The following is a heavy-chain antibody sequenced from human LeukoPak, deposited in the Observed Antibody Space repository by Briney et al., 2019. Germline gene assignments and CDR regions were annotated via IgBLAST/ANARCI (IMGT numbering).Heavy chain of an antibody. V-gene: IGHV3-23*01. CDR2: ISGSGGST. CDR1: GFTFSSYA. J-gene: IGHJ4*02. Sequence: GGSLRLSCAASGFTFSSYAMSWVRQAPGKGLEWVSAISGSGGSTYYADPVKGRSTISRDNSKNTLYLQMNSLRAEDTAVYYCAKDTQQWLCDYWGQGTLVTVSS. CDR3: AKDTQQWLCDY. D-gene: IGHD6-19*01.